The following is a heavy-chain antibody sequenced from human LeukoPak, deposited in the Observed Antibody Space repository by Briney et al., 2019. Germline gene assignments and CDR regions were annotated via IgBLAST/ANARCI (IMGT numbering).Heavy chain of an antibody. CDR1: GFTFSSYG. CDR2: IWYDGSNK. CDR3: ARYYVRNNWFDP. Sequence: GGSLRLSCAASGFTFSSYGMHWVRQAPGKGLEWVAVIWYDGSNKYYADSVKGRFTISRDNSKNTLYLQMNSLRAEDTAVYYCARYYVRNNWFDPWGQGTLVTVSS. V-gene: IGHV3-33*01. D-gene: IGHD3-16*01. J-gene: IGHJ5*02.